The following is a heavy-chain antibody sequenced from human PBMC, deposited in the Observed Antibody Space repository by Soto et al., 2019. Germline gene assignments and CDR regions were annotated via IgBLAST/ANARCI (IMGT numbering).Heavy chain of an antibody. J-gene: IGHJ5*02. V-gene: IGHV5-51*01. CDR1: GYSFTIYW. Sequence: PGESLKISCKCSGYSFTIYWIGWVLQMPVKGLEWMGIIYPCDSDTRYSPSFQGQVTISADKSISTAYLQWSSLKASDTAMYYCAREGAIVGATGDWFDPWGQGTLVTVSS. D-gene: IGHD1-26*01. CDR2: IYPCDSDT. CDR3: AREGAIVGATGDWFDP.